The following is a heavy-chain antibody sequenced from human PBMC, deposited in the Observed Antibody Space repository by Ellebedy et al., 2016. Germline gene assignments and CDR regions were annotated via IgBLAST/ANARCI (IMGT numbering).Heavy chain of an antibody. D-gene: IGHD3-3*01. V-gene: IGHV4-61*09. CDR2: IYSSGST. Sequence: LRLSXTVSGGSINSGAYYWTWIRQPAGKGLEWIGHIYSSGSTIYNPSLKSRLTMSVDTSKNHFSLELSSVTAADTALYYCASLTIPGGSDSWGQGTLVTVSS. J-gene: IGHJ4*02. CDR3: ASLTIPGGSDS. CDR1: GGSINSGAYY.